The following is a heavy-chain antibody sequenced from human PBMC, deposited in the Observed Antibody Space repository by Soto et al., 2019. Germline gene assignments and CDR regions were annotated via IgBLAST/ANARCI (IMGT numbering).Heavy chain of an antibody. Sequence: GSLRLSCTASGFTFGDYAMSWFRQAPGKGLEWVGFIRSKAYGGTTEYAASVKGRFTISRDDSKSIAYLRMNSLKTEDTAVYYCTRADIVATIRFDYWGQGTLVTVSS. CDR2: IRSKAYGGTT. J-gene: IGHJ4*02. V-gene: IGHV3-49*03. D-gene: IGHD5-12*01. CDR1: GFTFGDYA. CDR3: TRADIVATIRFDY.